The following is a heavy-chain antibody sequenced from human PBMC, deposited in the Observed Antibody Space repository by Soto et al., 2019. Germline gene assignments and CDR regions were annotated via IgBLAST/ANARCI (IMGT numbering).Heavy chain of an antibody. V-gene: IGHV4-39*01. CDR2: IYNSGST. CDR1: GGSVTTNSYY. J-gene: IGHJ4*02. Sequence: QLQLQESGPGLVKPSETLSLTCTVSGGSVTTNSYYRGWIRQPPGKGLEWIGSIYNSGSTYYNPSLTSRVTMSVDTSKNQFSLQLHSVTAADTAVYYCVRLKVGAATDWGQGTLVTVSS. CDR3: VRLKVGAATD. D-gene: IGHD2-15*01.